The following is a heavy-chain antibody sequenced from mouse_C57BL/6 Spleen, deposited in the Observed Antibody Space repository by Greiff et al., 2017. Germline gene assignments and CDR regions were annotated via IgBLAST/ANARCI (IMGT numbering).Heavy chain of an antibody. CDR1: GFSLTSYG. CDR3: AKNLNWDGAMDY. D-gene: IGHD4-1*01. V-gene: IGHV2-4*01. J-gene: IGHJ4*01. Sequence: VQRVESGPGLVQPSQSLSITCTVSGFSLTSYGVHWVRQPPGKGLEWLGVIWSGGSTDYNAAFISRLSISKDNSKSQVFFKMNSLQADDTAIYYCAKNLNWDGAMDYWGQGTSVTVSS. CDR2: IWSGGST.